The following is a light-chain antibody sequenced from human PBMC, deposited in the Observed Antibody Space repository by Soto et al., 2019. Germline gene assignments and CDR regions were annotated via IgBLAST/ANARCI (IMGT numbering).Light chain of an antibody. CDR2: AAS. Sequence: DIQMTQSPSSLSASVGDRVTITCRASQGISNSLAWYQQKPGKVPKLLIYAASTLQSGVPSRFSGSGSGTDFTLTISSLEPEDVASYYCQKYNSAPCTFGQGTKVEIK. CDR3: QKYNSAPCT. V-gene: IGKV1-27*01. CDR1: QGISNS. J-gene: IGKJ1*01.